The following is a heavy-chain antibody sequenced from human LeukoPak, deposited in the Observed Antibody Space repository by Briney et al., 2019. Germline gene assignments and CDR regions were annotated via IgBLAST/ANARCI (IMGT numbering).Heavy chain of an antibody. CDR2: IYHSGTT. J-gene: IGHJ6*03. CDR1: GGSISSYY. D-gene: IGHD4-17*01. Sequence: SETLSLTCTVSGGSISSYYWGWIRQPPGKGLEWLGSIYHSGTTYYNPSLKSRVTMSVDTSKNQFSLKLSSVTAADTAVYYCARVTTLAYGDYAQYYHYYMDVWGKGTTVTISS. CDR3: ARVTTLAYGDYAQYYHYYMDV. V-gene: IGHV4-39*07.